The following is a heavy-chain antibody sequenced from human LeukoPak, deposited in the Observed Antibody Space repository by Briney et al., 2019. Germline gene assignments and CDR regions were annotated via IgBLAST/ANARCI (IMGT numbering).Heavy chain of an antibody. CDR1: GYTFTSYG. CDR2: ISAYNGNT. D-gene: IGHD3-22*01. CDR3: ARRDYYYDSSGSPHYWYFDL. J-gene: IGHJ2*01. V-gene: IGHV1-18*01. Sequence: ASVKVSCKASGYTFTSYGISWVRQAPGQGLEWMGWISAYNGNTNYAQKLQGRVTMTTDTSTSTAYMELRSLRSDDTAVYYCARRDYYYDSSGSPHYWYFDLWGQGTLVTVSS.